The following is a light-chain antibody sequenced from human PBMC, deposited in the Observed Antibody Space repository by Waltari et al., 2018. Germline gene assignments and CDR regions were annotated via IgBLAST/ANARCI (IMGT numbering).Light chain of an antibody. CDR1: TGAVTSGHY. Sequence: QAVVTQEPSLTVSPGGTATLTCGSNTGAVTSGHYPYWFQQKPGQAPRTLIYDTNNKQSWTPARFSGSLLGGKGALTLSGAQPEDEAEYYCSLSYSGAVVFGGGTKLTVL. CDR2: DTN. V-gene: IGLV7-46*01. CDR3: SLSYSGAVV. J-gene: IGLJ2*01.